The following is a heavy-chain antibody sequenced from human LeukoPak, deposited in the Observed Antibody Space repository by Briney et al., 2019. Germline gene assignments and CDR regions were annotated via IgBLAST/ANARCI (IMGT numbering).Heavy chain of an antibody. J-gene: IGHJ3*02. D-gene: IGHD6-13*01. V-gene: IGHV5-51*01. CDR2: IYPGDSDT. Sequence: KPGESLKISCKGSGNSFTSYWIGWVRQMPGKGLEWMGIIYPGDSDTRYSPSFQGQVTISADKSISTAYLQWSSLKASDTAMYYCARPSGYSSSWYASGFDAFDIWGQGTMVTVSS. CDR1: GNSFTSYW. CDR3: ARPSGYSSSWYASGFDAFDI.